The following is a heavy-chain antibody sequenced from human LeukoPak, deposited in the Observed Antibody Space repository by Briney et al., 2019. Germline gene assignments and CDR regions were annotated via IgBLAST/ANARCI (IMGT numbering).Heavy chain of an antibody. V-gene: IGHV1-46*01. D-gene: IGHD3-22*01. CDR1: GYTFTSYY. CDR2: INPSGGST. J-gene: IGHJ4*02. CDR3: ARADYYYDSSGYPFDY. Sequence: ASVKVSCKASGYTFTSYYMHWVRQAPGQGLEWMGIINPSGGSTSYAQKFQGRVTMTRDTSITTAYMELSRLRSDDAAVYYCARADYYYDSSGYPFDYWGQGTLVTVSS.